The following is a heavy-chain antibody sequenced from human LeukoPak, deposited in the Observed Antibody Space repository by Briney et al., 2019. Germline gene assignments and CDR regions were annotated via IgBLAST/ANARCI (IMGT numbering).Heavy chain of an antibody. CDR3: AGDSGDAGYSSGCGDY. Sequence: GGSPRLSCAASGFTFSSYWMHWVRQAPGKGLVWVSRINSDGSSTSYADSVKGRFTISRDNAKNTLYLQMNSLRAEDTAVYYCAGDSGDAGYSSGCGDYWGQGTLVTVSS. CDR2: INSDGSST. V-gene: IGHV3-74*01. D-gene: IGHD6-19*01. J-gene: IGHJ4*02. CDR1: GFTFSSYW.